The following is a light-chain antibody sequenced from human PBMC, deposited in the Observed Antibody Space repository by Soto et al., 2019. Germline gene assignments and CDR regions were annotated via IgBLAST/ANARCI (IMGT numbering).Light chain of an antibody. CDR3: QQYGSAPAWT. J-gene: IGKJ1*01. CDR1: QSISSSY. V-gene: IGKV3-20*01. CDR2: GAS. Sequence: EIVLTQSPGTLSLSPGERATLSCRASQSISSSYLAWYQQKPGQAPRLLIYGASKRATGIPDRFSGSGSGTDFTLTISRPESEDLAVYYCQQYGSAPAWTFGQGTKVEIK.